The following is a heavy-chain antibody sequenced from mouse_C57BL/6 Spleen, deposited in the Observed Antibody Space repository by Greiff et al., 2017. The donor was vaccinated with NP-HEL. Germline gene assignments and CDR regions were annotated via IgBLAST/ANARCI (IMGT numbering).Heavy chain of an antibody. V-gene: IGHV10-3*01. D-gene: IGHD1-1*01. CDR1: GFTFNTYA. Sequence: VQLKESGGGLVQPKGSLKLSCAASGFTFNTYAMHWVRQAPGKGLEWVARIRSKSSNYATYYADSLKDRFTISRDESQSMLYLQMNNLKTEDTAMYYCVREDYYGSSPWFAYWGQGTLVTVSA. J-gene: IGHJ3*01. CDR2: IRSKSSNYAT. CDR3: VREDYYGSSPWFAY.